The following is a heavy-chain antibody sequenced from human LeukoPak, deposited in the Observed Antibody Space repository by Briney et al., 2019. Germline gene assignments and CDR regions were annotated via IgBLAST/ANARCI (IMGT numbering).Heavy chain of an antibody. D-gene: IGHD6-13*01. CDR2: INPNSGGT. Sequence: ASVKVSCKASGYTFTSYGISWVRQAPGQGLEWMGWINPNSGGTNYAQKLQGRVTMTRDTSISTAYMELSRLRSDDTAVYYCASLPSSRIAAAGTFDYWGQGTLVTVSS. V-gene: IGHV1-2*02. J-gene: IGHJ4*02. CDR3: ASLPSSRIAAAGTFDY. CDR1: GYTFTSYG.